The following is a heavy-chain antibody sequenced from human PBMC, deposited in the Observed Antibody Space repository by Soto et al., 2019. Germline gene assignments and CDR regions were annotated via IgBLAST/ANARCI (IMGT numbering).Heavy chain of an antibody. D-gene: IGHD2-21*01. CDR3: ARRDQIAYYYGMDV. J-gene: IGHJ6*02. CDR1: GFTFSSYW. Sequence: GGSLRLSCAASGFTFSSYWMKWVRQAPGKGLVWVSRINSDGSTTGYVDSVKGRFTISRDNAKNTLYLQMNSLRAEDTAVYYCARRDQIAYYYGMDVWGQGTTVTVSS. V-gene: IGHV3-74*01. CDR2: INSDGSTT.